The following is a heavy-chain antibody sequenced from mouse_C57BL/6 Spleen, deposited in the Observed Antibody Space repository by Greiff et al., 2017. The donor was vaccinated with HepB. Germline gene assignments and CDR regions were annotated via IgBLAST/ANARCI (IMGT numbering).Heavy chain of an antibody. CDR1: GFTFTDYY. CDR3: ARSPYYFDY. V-gene: IGHV7-3*01. J-gene: IGHJ2*01. CDR2: IRNKANGYTT. Sequence: EVMLVESGGGLVQPGGSLSLSCAASGFTFTDYYMSWVRQPPGKALEWLGFIRNKANGYTTEYSASVKGRFTISRDNSQSILYLQMNALRAEDSATYYCARSPYYFDYWDQGTTLTVSS.